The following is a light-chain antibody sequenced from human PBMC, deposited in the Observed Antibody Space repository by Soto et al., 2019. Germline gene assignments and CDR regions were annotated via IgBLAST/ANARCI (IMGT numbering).Light chain of an antibody. Sequence: DIQMTQSPSSLSASVGDRVTITCRASHSISSYLNWYQQKPGKAPKLLIYAVSTLQGGVPPRFSGSGSGTDFTLTISSLQPEDFATYYCQQSYSTPTFGPGTKVDIK. CDR2: AVS. J-gene: IGKJ3*01. CDR1: HSISSY. V-gene: IGKV1-39*01. CDR3: QQSYSTPT.